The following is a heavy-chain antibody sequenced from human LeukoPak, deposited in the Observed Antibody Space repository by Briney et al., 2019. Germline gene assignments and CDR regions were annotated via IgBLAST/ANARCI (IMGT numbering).Heavy chain of an antibody. D-gene: IGHD2-21*02. CDR2: ITNDGSGT. J-gene: IGHJ4*02. Sequence: GGSLRLSCAASGFTFSSYWMHWVRQAPGKGLVWVSRITNDGSGTAYADSVKGRFTISRDNAKNTLYLQMNSLRAEDTAVYYCARDHGGDYYFDYWGQGTLVTVSS. V-gene: IGHV3-74*01. CDR1: GFTFSSYW. CDR3: ARDHGGDYYFDY.